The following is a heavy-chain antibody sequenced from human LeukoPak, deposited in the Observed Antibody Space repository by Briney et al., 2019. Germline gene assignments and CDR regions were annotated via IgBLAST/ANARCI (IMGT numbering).Heavy chain of an antibody. CDR3: ARDRRNYYDSSGQFDY. J-gene: IGHJ4*02. CDR1: GYTFTSYG. Sequence: ASVKVSCKASGYTFTSYGISWVRQAPGQGLEWMGWISAYNGNTNYAQKLQGRVTMTTGTSTSTAYMELRSLRSDDTAVYYCARDRRNYYDSSGQFDYWGQGTLVTVSS. V-gene: IGHV1-18*01. CDR2: ISAYNGNT. D-gene: IGHD3-22*01.